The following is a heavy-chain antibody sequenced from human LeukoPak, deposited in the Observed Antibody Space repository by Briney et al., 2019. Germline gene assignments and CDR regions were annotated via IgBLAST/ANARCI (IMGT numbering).Heavy chain of an antibody. CDR1: GFTFSSYA. CDR3: ARAIAVAGADKDY. V-gene: IGHV3-30-3*01. J-gene: IGHJ4*02. D-gene: IGHD6-19*01. Sequence: PGRSLRLSCAASGFTFSSYAMHWVRQAPGKGLEWVAVISYDGSNKYYADSVKGRFTISSDNSKNTLYLQMNSLRAEDTAVYYCARAIAVAGADKDYWGQGTLVTVSS. CDR2: ISYDGSNK.